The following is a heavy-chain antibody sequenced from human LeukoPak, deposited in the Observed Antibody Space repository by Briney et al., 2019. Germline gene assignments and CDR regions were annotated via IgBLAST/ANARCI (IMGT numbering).Heavy chain of an antibody. V-gene: IGHV1-69*13. J-gene: IGHJ4*02. CDR3: ARSRDYGSGSYPNDY. Sequence: SVKVSCKASGYTFTSYGISWVRQAPGQGLEWMGGIIPIFGTANYAQKFQGRVTITADESTSTAYMELSSLRSEDTAVYYCARSRDYGSGSYPNDYWGQGTLVTVSS. CDR2: IIPIFGTA. CDR1: GYTFTSYG. D-gene: IGHD3-10*01.